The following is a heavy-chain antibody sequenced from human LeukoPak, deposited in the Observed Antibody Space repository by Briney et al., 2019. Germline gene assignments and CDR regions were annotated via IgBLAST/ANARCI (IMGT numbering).Heavy chain of an antibody. CDR1: GGSISSGNYY. CDR2: IYTSGST. J-gene: IGHJ5*02. CDR3: ARGLVVVVAATPATSFDP. V-gene: IGHV4-61*02. Sequence: PSQTLSLTCTVSGGSISSGNYYWSWIRQPAGKGLEWIGRIYTSGSTNYNPSLKSRVTISVDTSKNQFSLELSSVTAADTAVYYCARGLVVVVAATPATSFDPWGQGTLVTVSS. D-gene: IGHD2-15*01.